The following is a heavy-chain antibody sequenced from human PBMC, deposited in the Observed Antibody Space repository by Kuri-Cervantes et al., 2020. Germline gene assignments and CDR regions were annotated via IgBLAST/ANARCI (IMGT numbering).Heavy chain of an antibody. CDR1: GGAFSSYT. V-gene: IGHV1-69*02. J-gene: IGHJ6*02. CDR3: ARVDSIYTGPYGMDV. Sequence: SVKVSCKASGGAFSSYTISWVRQAPGQGLEWMGRIIPILGIANYAQKFQGRVTITADKSTSTAYMELSSLRPEDTAVYYCARVDSIYTGPYGMDVWGQGTTVTVSS. CDR2: IIPILGIA. D-gene: IGHD3-16*01.